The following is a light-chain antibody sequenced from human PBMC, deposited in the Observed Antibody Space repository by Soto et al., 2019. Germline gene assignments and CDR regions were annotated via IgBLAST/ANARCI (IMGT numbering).Light chain of an antibody. Sequence: DIQMTQSPSSLSASVGDRVTITCRASQSISSYLNWYQQKPGKAPNLLIYDASTLQSGVPSRFSGSGSGTEFTLTISSLQAEDFATYYCQHLHNYPPTFGGGTKVEIK. CDR3: QHLHNYPPT. CDR1: QSISSY. V-gene: IGKV1-9*01. J-gene: IGKJ4*01. CDR2: DAS.